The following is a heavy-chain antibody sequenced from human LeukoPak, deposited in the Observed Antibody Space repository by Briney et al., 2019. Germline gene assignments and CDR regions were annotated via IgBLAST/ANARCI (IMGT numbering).Heavy chain of an antibody. Sequence: ASVKISCKASVGTFSSYAISWVRQAPVHRLEWMGGIIPIFGTASYAQKFEGRVTITVDKSTSTAYMELSSLRSEDTAVYYCARAEGYGYSYGYSFDYWGQGTLVTVSS. CDR2: IIPIFGTA. CDR3: ARAEGYGYSYGYSFDY. D-gene: IGHD5-18*01. J-gene: IGHJ4*02. CDR1: VGTFSSYA. V-gene: IGHV1-69*06.